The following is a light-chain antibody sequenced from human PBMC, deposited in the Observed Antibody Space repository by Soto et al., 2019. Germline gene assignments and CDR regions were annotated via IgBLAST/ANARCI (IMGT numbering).Light chain of an antibody. J-gene: IGKJ4*01. CDR3: QQYKRYPLT. Sequence: DIQLTQSPSTLSASVGDRVTITCRASQSINNWLAWYLQKPGKAPKLVVYDGFNLESAVPSRFSGSGFGTEFSHTISSLQPDDSATYHCQQYKRYPLTFGGGTKVESK. CDR2: DGF. V-gene: IGKV1-5*01. CDR1: QSINNW.